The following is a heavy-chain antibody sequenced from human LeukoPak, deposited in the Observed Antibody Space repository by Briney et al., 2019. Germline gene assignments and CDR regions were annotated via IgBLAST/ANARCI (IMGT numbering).Heavy chain of an antibody. V-gene: IGHV4-59*08. J-gene: IGHJ4*02. CDR2: IYNTGRT. D-gene: IGHD1-26*01. Sequence: SETLSLTCSVSGGSITNYYWSWIRQSPGKGLEWIGFIYNTGRTNYNPSLQSRVTMSIDTSKNRFSLKLSSVTAADTAAYYCARQGELAIDYWGQGTLVTVSS. CDR1: GGSITNYY. CDR3: ARQGELAIDY.